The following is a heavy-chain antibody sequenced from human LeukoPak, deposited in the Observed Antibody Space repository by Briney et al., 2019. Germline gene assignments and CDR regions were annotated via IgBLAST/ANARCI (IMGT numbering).Heavy chain of an antibody. Sequence: ASVKVSCKASGYTFTSYGISWVRQAPGQGLEWMGWISAYNGNTNYAQKLQGRVTMTTDTSTSTAYMEPRSLRSDDTAVYYCAREMHSSSWGGSASSGTGYWGQGTLVTVSS. CDR3: AREMHSSSWGGSASSGTGY. CDR2: ISAYNGNT. J-gene: IGHJ4*02. D-gene: IGHD6-6*01. V-gene: IGHV1-18*01. CDR1: GYTFTSYG.